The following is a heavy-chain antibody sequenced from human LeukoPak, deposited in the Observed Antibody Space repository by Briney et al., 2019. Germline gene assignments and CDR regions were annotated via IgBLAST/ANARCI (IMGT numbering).Heavy chain of an antibody. CDR1: GFTFSSYS. D-gene: IGHD1-26*01. V-gene: IGHV3-15*01. CDR3: TTAWFIVGATTPYDPLRY. CDR2: IKSKTDGGTT. Sequence: PGGSLRLSCAASGFTFSSYSMNWVRQAPGKGLEWVGRIKSKTDGGTTDYAAPVKGRFTISRDDSKNTLYLQMNSLKTEDTAVYYCTTAWFIVGATTPYDPLRYWGQGTLVTVSS. J-gene: IGHJ4*02.